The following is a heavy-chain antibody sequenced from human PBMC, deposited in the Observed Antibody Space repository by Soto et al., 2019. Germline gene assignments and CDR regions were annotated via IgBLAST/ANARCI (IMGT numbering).Heavy chain of an antibody. D-gene: IGHD2-2*01. J-gene: IGHJ6*02. CDR1: VGTFSSYA. Sequence: SVKVSCKASVGTFSSYAISWVRQAPGQGLEWMGGIIPIFGTANYAQKFQGRVTITADESTNTAYMELSSLRSEDTAVYYCAREGLVLVPTTVNSDYYYYAMDVWGQGTTVTVSS. V-gene: IGHV1-69*13. CDR2: IIPIFGTA. CDR3: AREGLVLVPTTVNSDYYYYAMDV.